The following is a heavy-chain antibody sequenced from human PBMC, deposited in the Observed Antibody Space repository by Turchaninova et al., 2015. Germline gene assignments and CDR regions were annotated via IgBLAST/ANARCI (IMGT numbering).Heavy chain of an antibody. J-gene: IGHJ3*02. Sequence: EVQLVESGGVLVQPGGSLGLSCAASGLTFSDHYMDWVRQAPGKGLEWVGRTRNKANSYTTEYAASVKGRFTISRDDSKNSLYLQMNSLKTEDTAVYYCARDRDSWGPYAFDIWGQGTMVTVSS. V-gene: IGHV3-72*01. CDR1: GLTFSDHY. D-gene: IGHD3-16*01. CDR2: TRNKANSYTT. CDR3: ARDRDSWGPYAFDI.